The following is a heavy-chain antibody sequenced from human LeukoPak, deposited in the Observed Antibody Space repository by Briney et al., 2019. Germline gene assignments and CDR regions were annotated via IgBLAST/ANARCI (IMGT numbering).Heavy chain of an antibody. CDR3: ASQPSLSSGWQFDY. CDR2: IYTSGST. CDR1: GGSISSYY. J-gene: IGHJ4*02. V-gene: IGHV4-4*09. Sequence: PSETLSLTCTVSGGSISSYYWSWIRQPPGKGLEWIGYIYTSGSTKYNPSLKSRVNISVDTSKNQFSLKLSSVTAADTAVYYCASQPSLSSGWQFDYWGQGTLVTVSS. D-gene: IGHD6-19*01.